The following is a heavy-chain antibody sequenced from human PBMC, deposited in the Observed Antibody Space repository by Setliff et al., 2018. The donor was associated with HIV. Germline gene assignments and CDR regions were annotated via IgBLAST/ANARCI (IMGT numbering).Heavy chain of an antibody. CDR3: ARLGEHDTGDLDV. J-gene: IGHJ6*04. CDR1: GDSISSGGYY. D-gene: IGHD1-1*01. CDR2: IYTSGNT. Sequence: SETLSLTCAVSGDSISSGGYYWTWIRKPAGKGLEWIGHIYTSGNTNYNPSLKSRVSISVATSKNQFFLTLTSVTAADSAVYYCARLGEHDTGDLDVWGKGTTVTVSS. V-gene: IGHV4-61*09.